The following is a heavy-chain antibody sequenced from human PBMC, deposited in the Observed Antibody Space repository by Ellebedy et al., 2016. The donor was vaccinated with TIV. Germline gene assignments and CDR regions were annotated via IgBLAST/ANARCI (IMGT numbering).Heavy chain of an antibody. V-gene: IGHV1-46*01. CDR3: ARDRDGGDKLDY. Sequence: AASVKVSCKASGYTFTSYYLHWVRQAPGQGLEWMGIINPSAGSASYAQKFQGRVTMTRDTYTSTVYMELSSLRSEDTAVYYCARDRDGGDKLDYWGQGTQVTVSS. CDR2: INPSAGSA. J-gene: IGHJ4*02. CDR1: GYTFTSYY. D-gene: IGHD4-23*01.